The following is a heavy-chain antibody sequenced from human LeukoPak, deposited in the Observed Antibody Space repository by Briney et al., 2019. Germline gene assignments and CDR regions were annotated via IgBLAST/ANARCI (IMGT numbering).Heavy chain of an antibody. V-gene: IGHV4-59*01. J-gene: IGHJ4*02. Sequence: SETLSLTCTVSGGSISSYYWSWIRQPPGKGLEWIGYIYYSGSTNYNPSLKSRVTISVDTSKNQFSLKLSSVTAADTAVYYCARWDFGYSYGCDYWGQGTLVTVSS. CDR3: ARWDFGYSYGCDY. CDR2: IYYSGST. CDR1: GGSISSYY. D-gene: IGHD5-18*01.